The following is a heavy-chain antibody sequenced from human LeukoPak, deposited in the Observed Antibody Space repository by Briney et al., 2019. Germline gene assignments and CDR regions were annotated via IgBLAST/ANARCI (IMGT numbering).Heavy chain of an antibody. J-gene: IGHJ3*02. Sequence: ASVKVPCKVSGYTLTELSMHWVRQAPGKGLEWMGGFDPEDGETIYAQKFQGRVTMTEATSTDTAYMELSSLRSEDTAVYYCATDSACSGGSCYDAFDIWGQGTMVTV. CDR3: ATDSACSGGSCYDAFDI. CDR1: GYTLTELS. D-gene: IGHD2-15*01. V-gene: IGHV1-24*01. CDR2: FDPEDGET.